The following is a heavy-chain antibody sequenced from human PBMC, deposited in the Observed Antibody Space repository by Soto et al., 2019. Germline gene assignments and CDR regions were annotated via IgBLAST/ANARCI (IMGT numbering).Heavy chain of an antibody. CDR1: GFTVSTYG. Sequence: GGSLRLSCAASGFTVSTYGMHWVRQAPGKGLEWVAVIWYDGTNKFYADSVKGRFTISRDNSKNTLYLQMNSLRAEDTAVYYCARTSEMAPYYFDYWGQGTLVTVSS. D-gene: IGHD2-8*01. J-gene: IGHJ4*02. CDR2: IWYDGTNK. CDR3: ARTSEMAPYYFDY. V-gene: IGHV3-33*08.